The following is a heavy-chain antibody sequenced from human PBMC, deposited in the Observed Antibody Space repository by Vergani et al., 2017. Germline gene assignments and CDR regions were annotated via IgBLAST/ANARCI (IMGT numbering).Heavy chain of an antibody. CDR2: IIPIFGTA. V-gene: IGHV1-69*13. J-gene: IGHJ3*02. CDR3: ASASIAVAGNTGDAFDI. CDR1: GGTFSSYA. D-gene: IGHD6-19*01. Sequence: QVQLVQSGAEVKKPGSSVKVSCKASGGTFSSYAISWVRQAPGQGLEWMGRIIPIFGTANYAQKIQGRVTITADASTSTAYMELSSLRSEDTAVYYCASASIAVAGNTGDAFDIWGQGTMVTVSS.